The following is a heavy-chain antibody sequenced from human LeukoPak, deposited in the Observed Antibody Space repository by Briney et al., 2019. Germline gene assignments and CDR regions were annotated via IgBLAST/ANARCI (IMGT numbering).Heavy chain of an antibody. J-gene: IGHJ4*02. Sequence: GESLKISCKGSGYRFTSHWIGWVRQMPGKGLEWMGIIYPGDSDTRYSPSFQGQVTISADKSISTAYLQWSSLKASDTAMYYCVRRADNGDFDYWGQGTLVTVSS. V-gene: IGHV5-51*01. D-gene: IGHD1-1*01. CDR2: IYPGDSDT. CDR1: GYRFTSHW. CDR3: VRRADNGDFDY.